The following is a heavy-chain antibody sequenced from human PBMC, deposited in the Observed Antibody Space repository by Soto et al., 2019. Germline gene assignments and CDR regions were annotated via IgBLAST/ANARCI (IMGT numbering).Heavy chain of an antibody. CDR3: AGEFGIAFGVFIGSNWYYFDY. CDR1: AGTFSSYA. V-gene: IGHV1-69*01. Sequence: QVQLVQSGAEVKKPGSSVKVSCKASAGTFSSYAISWVLQAPGQGLEWMGGIIPIFGTANYARKFQGIVTITADESTSAAYMELSSLGSEDTAVYYCAGEFGIAFGVFIGSNWYYFDYWVQGTLGADSS. CDR2: IIPIFGTA. D-gene: IGHD3-16*02. J-gene: IGHJ4*02.